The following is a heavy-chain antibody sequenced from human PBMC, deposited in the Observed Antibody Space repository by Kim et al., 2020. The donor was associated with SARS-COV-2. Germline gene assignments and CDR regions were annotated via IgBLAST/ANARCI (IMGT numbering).Heavy chain of an antibody. V-gene: IGHV7-4-1*02. CDR3: ARVMGSPYPYYYYGMDV. J-gene: IGHJ6*02. Sequence: ASVKVSCKASGYTFTSYAMNWVRQAPGQGLEWMGWINTNTGNPTYAQGFTGRFVFSLDTSVSTAYLQISSLKAEDTAVYYCARVMGSPYPYYYYGMDVWGQGTTVTVSS. CDR1: GYTFTSYA. D-gene: IGHD1-26*01. CDR2: INTNTGNP.